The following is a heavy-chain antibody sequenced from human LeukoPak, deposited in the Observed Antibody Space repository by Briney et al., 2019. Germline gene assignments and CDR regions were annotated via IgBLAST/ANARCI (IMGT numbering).Heavy chain of an antibody. V-gene: IGHV3-48*04. D-gene: IGHD3-9*01. CDR3: GKVDFDYGDS. CDR2: INSRVSTT. CDR1: GFSFSSYS. Sequence: GGSLRLSCAASGFSFSSYSMNWVRQAPGKGLEWVSYINSRVSTTYYADSVKGRFTISRDNAKSSLYLQMNSLRVEDTAVYYCGKVDFDYGDSWGQGTLVTVSS. J-gene: IGHJ4*02.